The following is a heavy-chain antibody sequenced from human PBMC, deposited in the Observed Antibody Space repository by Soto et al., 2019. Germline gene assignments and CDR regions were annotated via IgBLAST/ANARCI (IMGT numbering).Heavy chain of an antibody. J-gene: IGHJ4*02. Sequence: PSETLSLTCAVSGGSISSGDYYGRWIRQPPGKGLEWIGYIYYSGSTYYNPSLKSRVTISVDTSKNQFSLKLSSVTAADTAVYYCARGSYYYDSSGYYQYWGQGTLVTVSS. D-gene: IGHD3-22*01. CDR1: GGSISSGDYY. CDR2: IYYSGST. CDR3: ARGSYYYDSSGYYQY. V-gene: IGHV4-30-4*01.